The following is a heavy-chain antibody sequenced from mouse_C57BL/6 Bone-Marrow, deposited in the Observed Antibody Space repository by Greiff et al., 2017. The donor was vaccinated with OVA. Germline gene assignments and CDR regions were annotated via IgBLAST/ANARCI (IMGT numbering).Heavy chain of an antibody. CDR3: ARNYGRFFAY. V-gene: IGHV1-81*01. Sequence: LQESGAELARPGASVKLSCKASGYTFTSYGISWVKQRPGQGLEWIGEIYPSSGNTYYNEKFTGKATLTADKSSSTAYMERRSLTSEYSAVYFCARNYGRFFAYWGQGTLVTVSA. J-gene: IGHJ3*01. CDR2: IYPSSGNT. CDR1: GYTFTSYG. D-gene: IGHD1-1*01.